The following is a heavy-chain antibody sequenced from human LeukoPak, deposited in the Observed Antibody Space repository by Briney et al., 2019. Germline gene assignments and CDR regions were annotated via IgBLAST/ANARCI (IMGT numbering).Heavy chain of an antibody. CDR1: GYTLPNYG. CDR2: ISYYNSYT. D-gene: IGHD1-26*01. Sequence: AAVTVSCKASGYTLPNYGISWVRQAPGQGLEWIGWISYYNSYTKYADKFQGRVTMTTDRVTMTTETSTATVYMELRSLRADDTAVYFCANVAKGRYFVYYMDVWGKGATVTVSS. J-gene: IGHJ6*03. V-gene: IGHV1-18*01. CDR3: ANVAKGRYFVYYMDV.